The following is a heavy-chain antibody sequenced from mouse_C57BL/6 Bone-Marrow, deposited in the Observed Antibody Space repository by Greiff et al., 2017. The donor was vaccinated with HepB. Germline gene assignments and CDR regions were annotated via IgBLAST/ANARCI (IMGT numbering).Heavy chain of an antibody. CDR3: ARMELGRAFYAMDY. J-gene: IGHJ4*01. Sequence: QVQLQQSGAELARPGASVKLSCKASGYTFTSYGISWVKQRTGQGLEWIGEIYPRSGNTYYKEKFKGKATLTADKSSSTAYMELRSLTSEDSAVYFCARMELGRAFYAMDYWGQGTSVTVSS. CDR2: IYPRSGNT. CDR1: GYTFTSYG. D-gene: IGHD4-1*01. V-gene: IGHV1-81*01.